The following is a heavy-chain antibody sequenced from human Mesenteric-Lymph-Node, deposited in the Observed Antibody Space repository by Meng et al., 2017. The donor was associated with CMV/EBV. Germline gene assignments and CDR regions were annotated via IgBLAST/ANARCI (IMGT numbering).Heavy chain of an antibody. CDR2: IYYSGST. CDR1: GGSIGGDY. V-gene: IGHV4-59*08. Sequence: SETLSLTCNVSGGSIGGDYWSWIRQPPGKGLEWIGYIYYSGSTNYNPSLKSRVTISVDTSKNQFSLKLSSVTAADTAVYYCASLTTSSVGGYYYYYGMDVWGQGTTVTVSS. CDR3: ASLTTSSVGGYYYYYGMDV. D-gene: IGHD4-11*01. J-gene: IGHJ6*02.